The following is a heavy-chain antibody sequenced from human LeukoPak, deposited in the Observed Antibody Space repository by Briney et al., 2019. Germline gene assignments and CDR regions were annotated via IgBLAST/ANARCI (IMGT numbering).Heavy chain of an antibody. CDR1: GFTFSSYW. J-gene: IGHJ4*02. D-gene: IGHD5-18*01. Sequence: GGSLRLSCAASGFTFSSYWMSWVRQAPGKGLEWVANIKQDGSEKYYADSVKGRFTISRDNAKNSLYLQMNSLRAEDTAVYYCARGLGDTAMVTYYFDYWGQGTLVTVSS. CDR2: IKQDGSEK. V-gene: IGHV3-7*03. CDR3: ARGLGDTAMVTYYFDY.